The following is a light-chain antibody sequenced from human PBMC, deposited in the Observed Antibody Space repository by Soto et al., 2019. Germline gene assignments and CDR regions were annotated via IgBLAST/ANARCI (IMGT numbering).Light chain of an antibody. CDR2: GAS. V-gene: IGKV1-33*01. CDR3: KQYDNLLT. Sequence: DIPMTQSPSSLSASVGDRVTITCQASQDISKYLNWYQQKPGKAPKLLIYGASNLQTGVPSRFSRSRSGTDFTFTISSLQAEDIATYYCKQYDNLLTFGGGTKEEIK. J-gene: IGKJ4*01. CDR1: QDISKY.